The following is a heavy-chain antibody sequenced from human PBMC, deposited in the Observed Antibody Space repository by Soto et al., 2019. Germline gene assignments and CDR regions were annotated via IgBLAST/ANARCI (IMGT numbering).Heavy chain of an antibody. CDR1: GGSFSGYY. J-gene: IGHJ3*02. V-gene: IGHV4-34*01. D-gene: IGHD1-1*01. Sequence: PSETLSLTCAVYGGSFSGYYWSWIRQPPGKGLEWIGEINHSGSTNYNPSLKSRVTISVDTSKNQFSLKLSSVTAADTAVYYCARKQLRPDDALDIWGQGPIVTVSS. CDR3: ARKQLRPDDALDI. CDR2: INHSGST.